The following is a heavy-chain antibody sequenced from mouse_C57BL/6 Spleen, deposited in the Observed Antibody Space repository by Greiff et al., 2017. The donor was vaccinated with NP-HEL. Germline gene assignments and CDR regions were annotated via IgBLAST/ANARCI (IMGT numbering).Heavy chain of an antibody. CDR3: ARSLYDGYFYAMDY. V-gene: IGHV1-82*01. J-gene: IGHJ4*01. CDR2: IYPGDGDT. Sequence: QVQLQQSGPELVKPGASVKISCKASGYAFRSSWMNWVKQRPGKGLEWIGRIYPGDGDTNYHGKFKGQATLTADKSSSTAYMQLSSLTAEDSAVYFCARSLYDGYFYAMDYWGQGTSVTVSS. D-gene: IGHD2-3*01. CDR1: GYAFRSSW.